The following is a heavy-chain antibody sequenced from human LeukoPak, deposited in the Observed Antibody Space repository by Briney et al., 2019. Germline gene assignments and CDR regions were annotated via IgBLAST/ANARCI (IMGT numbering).Heavy chain of an antibody. Sequence: PSETLPLTCNVSGDFLSSYYWSWIRQPPGEGLEWIGYIYTSGTPSYNLPLKSRVTISVDTSKNQCSLRLSSVTAADTAVYYYARSYYDFLTGYYLDYWGQGTLVTVSS. CDR3: ARSYYDFLTGYYLDY. CDR2: IYTSGTP. CDR1: GDFLSSYY. J-gene: IGHJ4*02. D-gene: IGHD3-9*01. V-gene: IGHV4-4*09.